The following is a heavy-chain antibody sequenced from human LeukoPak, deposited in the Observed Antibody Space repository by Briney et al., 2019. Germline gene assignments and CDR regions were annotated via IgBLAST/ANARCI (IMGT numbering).Heavy chain of an antibody. J-gene: IGHJ4*02. Sequence: PGGSLRLSCAASGFSFSSYWMSWMRQAPGKGLERGANIKFDGNEEYYVDSVKGRFTISRDNAKNSLYLQLNSLRVEDTAVYYCKSGGAAPGSFDYWGQGTLVTVSP. CDR1: GFSFSSYW. CDR2: IKFDGNEE. V-gene: IGHV3-7*01. D-gene: IGHD1-1*01. CDR3: KSGGAAPGSFDY.